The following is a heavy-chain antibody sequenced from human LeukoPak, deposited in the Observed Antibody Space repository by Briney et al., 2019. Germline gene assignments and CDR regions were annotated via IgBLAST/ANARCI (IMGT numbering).Heavy chain of an antibody. CDR1: GVSISVYY. V-gene: IGHV4-4*07. J-gene: IGHJ2*01. CDR2: IYPSGNT. CDR3: ARDRGPFDL. Sequence: SETLSLTCTASGVSISVYYWSWIRQPAGKGLEWIGRIYPSGNTDSNPSLKSRLTMSVDTSKNQFSLKLSSVTAADTAVYYCARDRGPFDLWGRGTLVTVSS.